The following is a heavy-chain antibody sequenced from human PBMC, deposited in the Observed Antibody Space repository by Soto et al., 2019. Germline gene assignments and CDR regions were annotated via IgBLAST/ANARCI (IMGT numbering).Heavy chain of an antibody. V-gene: IGHV3-23*01. CDR3: AKVNSIVGDGDHDY. D-gene: IGHD4-17*01. Sequence: EVQLLESGGGLVQPGGSLRLSCAASGFTFTTYAMSWVRQAPGKGLEWVSGISSSGDSPYYADSVKGRFTISRDQSKKTVYLQMNSLRAGDTAVYYCAKVNSIVGDGDHDYWGQGTLVSVSS. J-gene: IGHJ4*02. CDR1: GFTFTTYA. CDR2: ISSSGDSP.